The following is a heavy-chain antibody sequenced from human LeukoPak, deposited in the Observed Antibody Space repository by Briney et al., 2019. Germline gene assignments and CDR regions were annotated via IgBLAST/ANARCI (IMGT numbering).Heavy chain of an antibody. V-gene: IGHV3-23*01. CDR3: AIDRISSAAYDAFAI. D-gene: IGHD6-19*01. CDR2: ITASGGST. Sequence: QAGGSLRLSCAASGFTFTTYTMAWVRQAPGKGLKWVSVITASGGSTYYADSAKGRFSISRDNSKNTLFLQMNSLRAEDTAVYYCAIDRISSAAYDAFAIWGQGTMVTVSS. CDR1: GFTFTTYT. J-gene: IGHJ3*02.